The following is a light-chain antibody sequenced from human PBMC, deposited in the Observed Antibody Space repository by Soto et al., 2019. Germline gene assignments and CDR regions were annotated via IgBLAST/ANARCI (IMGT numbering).Light chain of an antibody. Sequence: VVMTQSPTTLSVSPGERATLSCGASQSISDRLAWYHQRPGQAPRLLIYSASARATGVPARFSGSGSGTEFTLTISSLQSEDFGVYYCQQYDYWWTFGQGTKVDIK. V-gene: IGKV3-15*01. CDR2: SAS. CDR3: QQYDYWWT. CDR1: QSISDR. J-gene: IGKJ1*01.